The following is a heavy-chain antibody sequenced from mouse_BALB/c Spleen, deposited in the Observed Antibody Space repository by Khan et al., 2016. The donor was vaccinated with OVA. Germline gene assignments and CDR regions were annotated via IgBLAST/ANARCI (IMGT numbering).Heavy chain of an antibody. D-gene: IGHD1-1*02. Sequence: VQLQQSGAELVKPGASVRLSCKASGYTFTSYYLYWVKQRPGQGLEWIGDINPNNGGTNFNEKFRTKATLTVDKSSNTAYMELSRLTSEDSAVXYCTKSGYGTFAYWGQGTLVTVSA. CDR3: TKSGYGTFAY. CDR2: INPNNGGT. CDR1: GYTFTSYY. J-gene: IGHJ3*01. V-gene: IGHV1S81*02.